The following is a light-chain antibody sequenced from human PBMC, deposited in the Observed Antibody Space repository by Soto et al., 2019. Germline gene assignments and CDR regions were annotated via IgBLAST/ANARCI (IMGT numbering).Light chain of an antibody. CDR3: QHYNNWPPIFT. V-gene: IGKV3-15*01. Sequence: EIVMTQSPATLSVSPGERATLSCRASQSVSSNLAWYQQKPGQAPRLLISGASTRAAGIPARLSGSGSGTEFTLTISSLQSKDFAVYYCQHYNNWPPIFTFGPGTKVDIK. CDR1: QSVSSN. J-gene: IGKJ3*01. CDR2: GAS.